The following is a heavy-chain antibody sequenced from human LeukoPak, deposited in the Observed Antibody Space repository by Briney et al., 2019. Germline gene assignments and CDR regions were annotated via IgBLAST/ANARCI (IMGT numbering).Heavy chain of an antibody. CDR3: ASTYDFWSGYSDPFDY. Sequence: GGSLRLSCAASGFTFSGYSMNWVRQAPGKGLEWVSYISSSSSTIYYADSVKGRFTISRDNAKNSLYLQMNSLRAEDTAVYYCASTYDFWSGYSDPFDYWGQGTLVTVSS. J-gene: IGHJ4*02. D-gene: IGHD3-3*01. CDR2: ISSSSSTI. V-gene: IGHV3-48*01. CDR1: GFTFSGYS.